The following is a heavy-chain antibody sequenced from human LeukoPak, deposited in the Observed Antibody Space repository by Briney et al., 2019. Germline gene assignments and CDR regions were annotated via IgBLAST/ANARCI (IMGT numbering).Heavy chain of an antibody. J-gene: IGHJ4*02. CDR3: ATTILGWRHTYFDY. V-gene: IGHV1-8*01. D-gene: IGHD3-3*01. Sequence: ASVKVSCKASGYTLTSYDIDWVRQATGQGLEWMGWMNPNSGNTGYAQKFQGRVTMTRNTSISTAYMELSSLRSEDTAVYYCATTILGWRHTYFDYWGQGTLVTVSS. CDR2: MNPNSGNT. CDR1: GYTLTSYD.